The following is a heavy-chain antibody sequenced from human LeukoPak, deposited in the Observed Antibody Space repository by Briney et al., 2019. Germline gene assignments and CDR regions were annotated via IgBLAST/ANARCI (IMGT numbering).Heavy chain of an antibody. CDR1: GYTFTVYY. Sequence: GASVKVSCKASGYTFTVYYMHWGRQAPGQGREWMGWINPNSGGTNYAQKFQGRVTMTRDTSISTAYMELSRLRSDDTAVYYCARGWQWLVSYWGQGTLVTVSS. CDR3: ARGWQWLVSY. D-gene: IGHD6-19*01. V-gene: IGHV1-2*02. J-gene: IGHJ4*02. CDR2: INPNSGGT.